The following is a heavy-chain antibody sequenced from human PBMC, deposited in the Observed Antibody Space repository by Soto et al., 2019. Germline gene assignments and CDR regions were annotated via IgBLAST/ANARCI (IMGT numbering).Heavy chain of an antibody. CDR3: ARVLRGWFDP. CDR1: GGSITSANW. Sequence: SETLSLTCAVSGGSITSANWWTWVRQPPGGGLEWIGEISHSGITNYKASLKSRVTMSVDKTKNDVSLKLTSVTAADTAVYYCARVLRGWFDPWGQGAPVTVSS. V-gene: IGHV4-4*02. J-gene: IGHJ5*02. CDR2: ISHSGIT.